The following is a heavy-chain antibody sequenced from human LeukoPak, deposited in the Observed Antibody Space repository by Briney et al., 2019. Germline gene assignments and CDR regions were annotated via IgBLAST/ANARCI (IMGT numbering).Heavy chain of an antibody. J-gene: IGHJ5*02. CDR1: GFTFSSYS. CDR3: ARDIGATSSGWFDP. Sequence: GGSLRLSCAASGFTFSSYSMNWVRQAPGKGLEWVSSISSSSSYIYYADSVKGRFTISRDNAKNSLYLQMNSPRAEDTAVYYCARDIGATSSGWFDPWGQGTLVTVSS. V-gene: IGHV3-21*01. D-gene: IGHD6-19*01. CDR2: ISSSSSYI.